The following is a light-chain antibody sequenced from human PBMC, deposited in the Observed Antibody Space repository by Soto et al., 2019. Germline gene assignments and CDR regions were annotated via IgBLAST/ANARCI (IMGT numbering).Light chain of an antibody. CDR2: YAS. CDR1: NIRTKS. V-gene: IGLV3-21*04. CDR3: QVLDSSSDHYV. Sequence: SDELTQPPSVSVAPGKTARISCVGTNIRTKSVHWYQQKPGQAPVVVMSYASDRPSGIPERFSGSNSGNTATLTISRVEAGDEADYYCQVLDSSSDHYVLGTGTNLNVL. J-gene: IGLJ1*01.